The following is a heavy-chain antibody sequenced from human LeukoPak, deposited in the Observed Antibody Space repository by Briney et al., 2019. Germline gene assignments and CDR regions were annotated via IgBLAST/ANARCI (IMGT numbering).Heavy chain of an antibody. D-gene: IGHD2-15*01. J-gene: IGHJ6*03. V-gene: IGHV1-46*01. Sequence: ASVKVSCKASGYTFTSYYMHWVRQAPGQGLEWMGIINPSGGSTSYAQKFQGRVTMTRDMSTSTAYMELRSLRSDDTAVYYCARGGYCSGGSCSKRTYYYYYYMDVWGKGTTVTISS. CDR3: ARGGYCSGGSCSKRTYYYYYYMDV. CDR1: GYTFTSYY. CDR2: INPSGGST.